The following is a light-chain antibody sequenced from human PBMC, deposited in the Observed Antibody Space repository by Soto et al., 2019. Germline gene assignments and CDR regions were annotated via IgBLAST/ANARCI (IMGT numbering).Light chain of an antibody. CDR1: QSVSSY. J-gene: IGKJ2*01. CDR3: QPRSNWPPYT. Sequence: EIVLTQSPATLSLSPGERATLSCRASQSVSSYLAWYQQKPGQAPRLLIYDASNRATGIPARFSGSGSGPDVTLTISSLEPADFAVSYCQPRSNWPPYTFGQGTKLEIK. V-gene: IGKV3-11*01. CDR2: DAS.